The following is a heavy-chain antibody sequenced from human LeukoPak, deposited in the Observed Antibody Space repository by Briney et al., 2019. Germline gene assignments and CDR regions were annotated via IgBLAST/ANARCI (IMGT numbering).Heavy chain of an antibody. V-gene: IGHV3-48*03. Sequence: GGSLRLSCAASGFTFSSYEMNWVRQAPGKGLEWVSYISSSGSTIYYADSVKGRFTISRDNAKNTLYLQMNSLRTEDTAVYDCAKEGGYYDSSGYGFDYWGQGTLVTVSS. CDR3: AKEGGYYDSSGYGFDY. D-gene: IGHD3-22*01. CDR1: GFTFSSYE. CDR2: ISSSGSTI. J-gene: IGHJ4*02.